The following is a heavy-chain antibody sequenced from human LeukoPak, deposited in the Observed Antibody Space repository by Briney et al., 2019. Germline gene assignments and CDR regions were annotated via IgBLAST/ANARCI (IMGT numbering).Heavy chain of an antibody. CDR2: INHSGST. CDR3: ARAPGRATVTTFWFDP. Sequence: SETLSLTCAVYGGSFSGYYWSWIRQPPGKGLEWIGEINHSGSTNYNPSLKSRVTISVDTCKNQISLYLSSVTAADTAMYSCARAPGRATVTTFWFDPWGQGTLVTVSS. J-gene: IGHJ5*02. V-gene: IGHV4-34*01. CDR1: GGSFSGYY. D-gene: IGHD4-17*01.